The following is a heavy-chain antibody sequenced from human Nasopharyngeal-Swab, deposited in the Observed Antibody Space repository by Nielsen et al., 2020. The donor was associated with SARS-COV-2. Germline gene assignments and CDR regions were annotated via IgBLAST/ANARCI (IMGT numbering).Heavy chain of an antibody. CDR1: GYNFASFD. D-gene: IGHD1-1*01. Sequence: ASVTVSCKTSGYNFASFDINWVRQATGRGLEWVGWMNLDSGDTHYAQAFQGKVTLTRDTSRSTAYMKLSSLRSEDTAVYYCARGPRPKRHLDYWGQGTLVTVSS. V-gene: IGHV1-8*01. CDR3: ARGPRPKRHLDY. J-gene: IGHJ4*02. CDR2: MNLDSGDT.